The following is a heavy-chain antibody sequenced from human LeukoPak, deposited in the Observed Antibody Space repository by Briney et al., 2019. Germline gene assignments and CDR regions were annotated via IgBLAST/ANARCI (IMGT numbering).Heavy chain of an antibody. CDR2: INHSGST. D-gene: IGHD2-2*01. V-gene: IGHV4-34*01. CDR3: TRGMPYSMDV. Sequence: SETLSLTCAVYGGSFSGYYWSWIRQPPGKGLEWVGEINHSGSTNYNPSLKSRVTMSVDTSKNQFSLKLTSVTAADTAMYFCTRGMPYSMDVWGKGTTVTVSS. J-gene: IGHJ6*03. CDR1: GGSFSGYY.